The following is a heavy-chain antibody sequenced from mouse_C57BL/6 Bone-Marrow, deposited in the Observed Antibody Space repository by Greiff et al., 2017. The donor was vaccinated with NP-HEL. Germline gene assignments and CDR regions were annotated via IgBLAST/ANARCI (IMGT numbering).Heavy chain of an antibody. CDR3: ARESPRYYAMDY. CDR1: GYSITSGYD. J-gene: IGHJ4*01. Sequence: EVKLQESGPGMVKPSQSLSLTCTVTGYSITSGYDWHWIRHFPGNKLEWMGYISYSGSTNYNPSLKSRISITHDTSKNHFFLKLNSVTTEDTATYYCARESPRYYAMDYWGQGTSVTVSS. V-gene: IGHV3-1*01. CDR2: ISYSGST.